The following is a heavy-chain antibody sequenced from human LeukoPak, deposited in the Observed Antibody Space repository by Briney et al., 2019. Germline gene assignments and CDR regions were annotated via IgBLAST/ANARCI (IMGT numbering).Heavy chain of an antibody. J-gene: IGHJ5*02. CDR3: ARDRPYSSSWNWFDP. V-gene: IGHV1-18*01. CDR1: GYTFTSYG. D-gene: IGHD6-13*01. Sequence: GASAKVSCKASGYTFTSYGISWVRQAPGQGLEWMGWISAYNGNTNYTQKLQGRVTMTTDTSTSTAYMGLRSLRSDDTAVYYCARDRPYSSSWNWFDPWGQGTLVTVSS. CDR2: ISAYNGNT.